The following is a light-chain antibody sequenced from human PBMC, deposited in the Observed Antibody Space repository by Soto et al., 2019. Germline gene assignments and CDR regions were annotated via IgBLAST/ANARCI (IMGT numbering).Light chain of an antibody. Sequence: IQLTQSPSSLSASVGDRVTISCRASQGTSSHLAWYQQKPGTAPKLLIYEASTLQSGVPSRFSGSGSGTDFTLNIISLQPEDFATYYCQHLNSYPITFGQGTRLEIK. CDR1: QGTSSH. J-gene: IGKJ5*01. V-gene: IGKV1-9*01. CDR3: QHLNSYPIT. CDR2: EAS.